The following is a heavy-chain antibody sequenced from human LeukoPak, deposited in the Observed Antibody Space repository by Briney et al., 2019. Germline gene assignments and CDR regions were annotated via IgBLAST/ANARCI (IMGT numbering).Heavy chain of an antibody. CDR2: MNPNSGNT. V-gene: IGHV1-8*01. CDR1: GYTFTSYD. D-gene: IGHD5-24*01. CDR3: ASPQPTRRDDRGNAFDI. J-gene: IGHJ3*02. Sequence: EASVKVSCKASGYTFTSYDINWVRQATGQGLEWMGWMNPNSGNTGYAQKFQGRVTMTRNTSISTAYMELSSLRSEDTAVYYCASPQPTRRDDRGNAFDIWGQGTMVTVSS.